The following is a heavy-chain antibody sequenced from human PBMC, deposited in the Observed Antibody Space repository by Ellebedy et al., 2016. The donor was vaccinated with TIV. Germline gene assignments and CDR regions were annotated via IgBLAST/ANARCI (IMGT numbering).Heavy chain of an antibody. J-gene: IGHJ4*02. D-gene: IGHD1-26*01. V-gene: IGHV3-23*01. Sequence: PGGSLRLSCAASGFTFSGYAMSWVRQTPGKRLEWVSGINSRGGTTSYADSVKGRFTISRDNSKNTVDLQMNSLRADDTAVYYCASELVGTTDFDYWGQGTLVTVSS. CDR2: INSRGGTT. CDR3: ASELVGTTDFDY. CDR1: GFTFSGYA.